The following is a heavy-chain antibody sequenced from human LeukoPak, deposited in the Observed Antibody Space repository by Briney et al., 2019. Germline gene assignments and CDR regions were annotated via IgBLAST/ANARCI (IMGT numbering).Heavy chain of an antibody. J-gene: IGHJ4*02. Sequence: GGSLRLSCAASGFTFSSCAMYWVRQAPGKGLEWVTNIWYDGSNKYYADSVKGRFTISRDNSKNTLYLQMNSLRAEDTAVYYCARGLFNYDNSGLNYWGQGTRVTVSS. V-gene: IGHV3-33*08. CDR1: GFTFSSCA. CDR3: ARGLFNYDNSGLNY. D-gene: IGHD3-22*01. CDR2: IWYDGSNK.